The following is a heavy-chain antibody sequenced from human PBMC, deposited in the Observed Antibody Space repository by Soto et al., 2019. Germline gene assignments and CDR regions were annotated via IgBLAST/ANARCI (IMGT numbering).Heavy chain of an antibody. D-gene: IGHD3-3*01. CDR1: GYTFTSYD. V-gene: IGHV1-8*01. Sequence: QVQLVQSGAEVKKPGASVKVSCKASGYTFTSYDINWVRQATGQGLEWMGWMNPNSGNTGYAQKFQGRVTMTRNTSLSTAYMELSSLRSEDTAVYYCARGWEGRYDFWSGTYGMDVWGQGTTVTVSS. J-gene: IGHJ6*02. CDR3: ARGWEGRYDFWSGTYGMDV. CDR2: MNPNSGNT.